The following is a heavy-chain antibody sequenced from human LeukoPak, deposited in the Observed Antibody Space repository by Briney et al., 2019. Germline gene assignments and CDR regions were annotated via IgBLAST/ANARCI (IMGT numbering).Heavy chain of an antibody. CDR2: IRSDGSNK. D-gene: IGHD3-22*01. CDR1: GFTFGSYG. Sequence: GGSLRLSCAASGFTFGSYGMHWVRQAPGKGLEWVTFIRSDGSNKYYADSVKGRFTISRDNSKNTLYLQMNTLIADDTAVYYCAKDATITYDSSGYYPREVDYWGQGTLVTVSS. CDR3: AKDATITYDSSGYYPREVDY. J-gene: IGHJ4*02. V-gene: IGHV3-30*02.